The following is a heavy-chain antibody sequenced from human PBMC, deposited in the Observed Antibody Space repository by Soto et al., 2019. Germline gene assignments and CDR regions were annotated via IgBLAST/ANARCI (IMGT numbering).Heavy chain of an antibody. Sequence: SETLSLTCTVSGGSISSYYWSWIRQPPGKGLEWIGYIFYSGSTNYNPSLKSRVTISVDTSKNQFSLKLSSVTAADTAVYYCARESRAYDNSGYYYVGYFDYWGQGALVTVSS. CDR2: IFYSGST. CDR1: GGSISSYY. D-gene: IGHD3-22*01. CDR3: ARESRAYDNSGYYYVGYFDY. V-gene: IGHV4-59*01. J-gene: IGHJ4*02.